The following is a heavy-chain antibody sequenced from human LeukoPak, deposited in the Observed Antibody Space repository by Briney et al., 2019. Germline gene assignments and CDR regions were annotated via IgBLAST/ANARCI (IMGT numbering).Heavy chain of an antibody. CDR3: ARGKLRSYWYFDL. CDR2: IYYSGST. J-gene: IGHJ2*01. CDR1: GGSISSYY. D-gene: IGHD5-12*01. Sequence: SETLSLTCTVSGGSISSYYWSWIRQPPGKGLEWIGYIYYSGSTNYNPSLKSRVTISVDTSKNQFSLKLSSVTAADTAVYYCARGKLRSYWYFDLWGRGTLVTVSS. V-gene: IGHV4-59*12.